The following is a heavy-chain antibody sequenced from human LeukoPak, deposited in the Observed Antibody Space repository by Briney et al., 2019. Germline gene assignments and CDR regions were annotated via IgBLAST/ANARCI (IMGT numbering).Heavy chain of an antibody. D-gene: IGHD6-13*01. V-gene: IGHV1-69*13. J-gene: IGHJ6*02. CDR1: GGTFSSYA. CDR2: IIPIFGTA. Sequence: SVKVSCKASGGTFSSYAIGWVRQAPGQGLEWMGGIIPIFGTANYAQKFQGRVTITADESTSTAYMELSSLRSEDTAVYYCARAGHAYSSSWYENYYYYGMDVWGQGTTVTVSS. CDR3: ARAGHAYSSSWYENYYYYGMDV.